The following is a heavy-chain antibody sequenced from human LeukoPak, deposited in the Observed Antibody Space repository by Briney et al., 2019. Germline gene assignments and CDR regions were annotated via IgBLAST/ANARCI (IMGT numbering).Heavy chain of an antibody. V-gene: IGHV3-23*01. J-gene: IGHJ6*02. CDR3: AKAGQVRDYGMDV. D-gene: IGHD3-10*01. CDR2: ISGSGGST. CDR1: GFTFSSYA. Sequence: PGGSLRLSCAASGFTFSSYAMSWVRQAPGKGLEWVSAISGSGGSTYYADSVKGRFTISRDNSKNTLYLQMNSLGAEDTAVYYCAKAGQVRDYGMDVWGQGTTVTVSS.